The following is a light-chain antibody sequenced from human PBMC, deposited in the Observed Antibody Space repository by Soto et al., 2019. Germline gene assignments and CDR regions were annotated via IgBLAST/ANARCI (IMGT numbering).Light chain of an antibody. V-gene: IGKV1-12*01. CDR3: QQANNFPIT. CDR2: AAS. Sequence: EIQLTQSPSSVSASVGDRVTITCRASQGVSSWLAWYQQRPGKAPKLLISAASTLQGGVPSRFSGSGSGTDFTLTISSLQPEDFATYYYQQANNFPITFGQGTRLDIK. J-gene: IGKJ5*01. CDR1: QGVSSW.